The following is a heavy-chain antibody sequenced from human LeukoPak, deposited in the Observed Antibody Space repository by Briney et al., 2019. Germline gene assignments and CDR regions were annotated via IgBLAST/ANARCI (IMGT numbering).Heavy chain of an antibody. V-gene: IGHV3-74*01. J-gene: IGHJ4*02. CDR3: VRGGIAATFDY. D-gene: IGHD6-13*01. CDR2: INKDGSST. Sequence: GSLRLSCAASGFTFSSYWMRWVRQAPGKGLVWVSRINKDGSSTTYADSVKGRFTISRDNAKNTLYLQMNSLRADDTAVYYCVRGGIAATFDYWGQGTLVTVSS. CDR1: GFTFSSYW.